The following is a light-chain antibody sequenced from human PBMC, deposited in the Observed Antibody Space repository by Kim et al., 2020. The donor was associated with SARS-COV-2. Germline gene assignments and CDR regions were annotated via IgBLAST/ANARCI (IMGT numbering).Light chain of an antibody. CDR1: QSVSSY. V-gene: IGKV3-11*01. Sequence: YPGERAPLSCWASQSVSSYLAWYQQKPGQAPRLLIYDASNRATGIPARFSGSGSGTDFTLTISSLEPEDFAVYYCQQRSNWPPITFGQGTRLEIK. CDR3: QQRSNWPPIT. J-gene: IGKJ5*01. CDR2: DAS.